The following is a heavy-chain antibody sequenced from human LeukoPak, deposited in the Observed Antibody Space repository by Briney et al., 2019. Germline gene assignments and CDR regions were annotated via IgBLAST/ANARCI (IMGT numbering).Heavy chain of an antibody. Sequence: GGSLRLSCAASGFTFSSYGMHWVRQAPGKGLEWVAVISYDGSNKHYADSVKGRFTISRDNSKNTLYLQMNSLRAEDTAVYYCAKDYGIDGDYSVYYGMDVWGQGTTVTGFS. CDR2: ISYDGSNK. D-gene: IGHD4-17*01. V-gene: IGHV3-30*18. J-gene: IGHJ6*02. CDR3: AKDYGIDGDYSVYYGMDV. CDR1: GFTFSSYG.